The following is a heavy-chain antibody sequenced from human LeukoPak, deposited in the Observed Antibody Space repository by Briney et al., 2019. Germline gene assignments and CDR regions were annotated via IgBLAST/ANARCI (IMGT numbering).Heavy chain of an antibody. V-gene: IGHV1-69*13. CDR2: IIPIFGTA. CDR1: GGTFSSYA. Sequence: SVKVSCKASGGTFSSYAISWVRQAPGQGLEWMGGIIPIFGTANYAQKFQGRVTITADESTSTAYMELSSLRSEDTAVYYCAREKYYDSSGPFDYWGQGPLVTVSS. J-gene: IGHJ4*02. D-gene: IGHD3-22*01. CDR3: AREKYYDSSGPFDY.